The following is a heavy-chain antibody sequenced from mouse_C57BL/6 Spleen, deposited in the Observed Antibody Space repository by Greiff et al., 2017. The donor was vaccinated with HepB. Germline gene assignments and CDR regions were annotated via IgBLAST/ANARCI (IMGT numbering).Heavy chain of an antibody. D-gene: IGHD2-3*01. V-gene: IGHV1-75*01. CDR1: GYTFTDYY. Sequence: QVQLQQSGPELVKPGASVKISCKASGYTFTDYYINWVKQRPGQGLEWIGWIFPGSGSTYYNEKFKGKATLTVDKSSSTAYMLLSSLTSEDSAVYFCARSGDGYHLPYYAMDYWGQGTSVTVSS. CDR2: IFPGSGST. J-gene: IGHJ4*01. CDR3: ARSGDGYHLPYYAMDY.